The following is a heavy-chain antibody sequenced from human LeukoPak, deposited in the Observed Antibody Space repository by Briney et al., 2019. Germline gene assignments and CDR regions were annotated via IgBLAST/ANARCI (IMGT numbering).Heavy chain of an antibody. J-gene: IGHJ4*02. CDR2: ISYDGSNK. D-gene: IGHD3-22*01. CDR3: AKDHLYYDSGGYPY. V-gene: IGHV3-30*18. CDR1: GFTFSSYG. Sequence: PGRSLRLSCAASGFTFSSYGMHWARQAPGKGLEWVAVISYDGSNKYYADSVKGRFTISRDNSKNTLYLQMNSLRAEDTAVYYCAKDHLYYDSGGYPYWGQGTLVTVSS.